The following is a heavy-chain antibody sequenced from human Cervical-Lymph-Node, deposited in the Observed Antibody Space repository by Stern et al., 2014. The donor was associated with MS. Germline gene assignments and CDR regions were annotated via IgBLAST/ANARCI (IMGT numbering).Heavy chain of an antibody. CDR2: IYGDDDK. Sequence: ESGPTLVKPTQTLTLTCTFSGASLNTSGVGVGWIRQPPGQALEWLALIYGDDDKRYSPSLKSRLTITKDTSRNQVVLTMTNMDPVDTATYFCAVESNYYDSTAYDLDYWGQGTLVTVSS. CDR3: AVESNYYDSTAYDLDY. J-gene: IGHJ4*02. D-gene: IGHD3-22*01. CDR1: GASLNTSGVG. V-gene: IGHV2-5*02.